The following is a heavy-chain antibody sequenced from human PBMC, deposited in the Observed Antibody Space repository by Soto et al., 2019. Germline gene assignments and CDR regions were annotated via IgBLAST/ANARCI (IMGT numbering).Heavy chain of an antibody. V-gene: IGHV3-30*18. CDR2: ISYDGSNK. D-gene: IGHD6-19*01. CDR3: AKPSSYSSGWYAR. Sequence: GGSLRLSCAASGFTFSSYGMHWVRQAPGKGLEWVAVISYDGSNKYYADSVKGRFTISRDNSKNTLYLQMNSLRAEDTAVYYCAKPSSYSSGWYARWGQGTLVTVSS. J-gene: IGHJ4*02. CDR1: GFTFSSYG.